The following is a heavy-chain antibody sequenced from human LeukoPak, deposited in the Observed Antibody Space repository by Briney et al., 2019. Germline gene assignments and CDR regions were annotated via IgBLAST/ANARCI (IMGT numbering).Heavy chain of an antibody. V-gene: IGHV1-2*02. CDR2: INPNSGGP. CDR1: GYTFTGYY. D-gene: IGHD1-26*01. CDR3: ARDSSGSYPYYYYYYMDV. Sequence: ASVKVSCKASGYTFTGYYMHWVRQAPGQGLEWMGWINPNSGGPNYAQKFQGRVTMTRDTSISTAYMELSRLRSDDTAVYYCARDSSGSYPYYYYYYMDVWGKGTTVTVS. J-gene: IGHJ6*03.